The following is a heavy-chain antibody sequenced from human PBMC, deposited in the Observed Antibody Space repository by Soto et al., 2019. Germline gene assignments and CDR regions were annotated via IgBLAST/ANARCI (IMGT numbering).Heavy chain of an antibody. D-gene: IGHD2-15*01. Sequence: PGGSLRLSCADTGFTFRSYPMHVLRKAPGRGLEWLAAIWNDGANKFYADSVKGRIISSRDNSKSTLSLQINTLRPDDTAVYYCARDRGWELPFYSDYGMDAWGQGTTVTVSS. V-gene: IGHV3-33*01. CDR3: ARDRGWELPFYSDYGMDA. CDR1: GFTFRSYP. J-gene: IGHJ6*02. CDR2: IWNDGANK.